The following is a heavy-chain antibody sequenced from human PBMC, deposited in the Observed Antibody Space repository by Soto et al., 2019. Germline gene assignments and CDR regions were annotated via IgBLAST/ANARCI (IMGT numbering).Heavy chain of an antibody. CDR3: ASKGGYSGSYYRNAFDI. CDR1: GGSISSGGYS. V-gene: IGHV4-30-2*05. D-gene: IGHD1-26*01. J-gene: IGHJ3*02. Sequence: PSETLSLTCAVSGGSISSGGYSWSWIRQPPGKGLEWIGYIYHSGSTYYNPSLKSRVTISVDTPKNQFSLKLSSVTAADTAVYYCASKGGYSGSYYRNAFDIWGQGTMVTVSS. CDR2: IYHSGST.